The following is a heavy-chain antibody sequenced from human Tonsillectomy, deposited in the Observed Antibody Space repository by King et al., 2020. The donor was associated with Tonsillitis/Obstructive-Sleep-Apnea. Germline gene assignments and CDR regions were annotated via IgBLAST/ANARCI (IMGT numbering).Heavy chain of an antibody. D-gene: IGHD3-9*01. CDR2: IYHSGST. CDR3: ARAFWGDILTGSYYYYMDV. V-gene: IGHV4-4*02. J-gene: IGHJ6*03. Sequence: QLQESGPGLVKPSGTLSLTCAVSGGSISSSNWWSWVRQPPGKGLEWIGEIYHSGSTNYNPSLKSRVTISVDKSKNHFSLKLSSVTAAATAVYYCARAFWGDILTGSYYYYMDVWGKGTTVTVSS. CDR1: GGSISSSNW.